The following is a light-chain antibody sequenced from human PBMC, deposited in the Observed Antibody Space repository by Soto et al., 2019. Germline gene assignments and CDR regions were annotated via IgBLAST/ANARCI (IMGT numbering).Light chain of an antibody. V-gene: IGLV1-44*01. CDR1: DSNIGSTA. CDR3: AAWDDDLHVWL. J-gene: IGLJ2*01. CDR2: SSN. Sequence: QSVLTQPPSVSATPGQGVTLSCSGGDSNIGSTAVNWYQQVQGTAPKLLIYSSNQRPSGVPDRLSGSKSGTSASLAISGLQSEDEADYYCAAWDDDLHVWLFGGGTKLTVL.